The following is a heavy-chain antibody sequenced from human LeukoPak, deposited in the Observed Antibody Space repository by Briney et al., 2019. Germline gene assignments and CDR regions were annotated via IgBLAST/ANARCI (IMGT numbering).Heavy chain of an antibody. CDR2: INHSGST. D-gene: IGHD5-18*01. CDR1: GGSFSGYY. J-gene: IGHJ4*02. CDR3: ARGVKSPRTRTAMAPNFDY. V-gene: IGHV4-34*01. Sequence: SETLSLTCAVHGGSFSGYYWSWIRQPPGKGLEWIGEINHSGSTNYNPSLKSRVTISVDTSKNQFSLKLSSVTAADTAVYYCARGVKSPRTRTAMAPNFDYWGQGTLVTVSS.